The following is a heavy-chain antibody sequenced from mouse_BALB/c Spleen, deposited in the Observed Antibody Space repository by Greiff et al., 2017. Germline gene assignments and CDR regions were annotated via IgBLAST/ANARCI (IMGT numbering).Heavy chain of an antibody. CDR1: GFTFSSYW. J-gene: IGHJ3*01. V-gene: IGHV6-6*02. D-gene: IGHD2-1*01. CDR3: TYGNPFAY. CDR2: IRLKSDNYAT. Sequence: EVKLMESGGGLVQPGGSMKLSCVASGFTFSSYWMSWVRQSPEKGLECVAEIRLKSDNYATHYAESVKGKFTISRDDSKSRLYLQMNSLRAEDTGIYYCTYGNPFAYWGQGTLVTVSA.